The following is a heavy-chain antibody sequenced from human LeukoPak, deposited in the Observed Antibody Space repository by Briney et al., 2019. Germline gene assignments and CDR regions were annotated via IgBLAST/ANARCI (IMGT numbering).Heavy chain of an antibody. J-gene: IGHJ3*02. D-gene: IGHD1-7*01. CDR1: GGSISSYY. V-gene: IGHV4-59*01. CDR3: AKDRGNYDAFDI. Sequence: KPSETLSLTCTVSGGSISSYYWSWIRQPPGEGLEWIGYIYYSGNTNYNPSLKSRLTISVDMSKNQFSLKLSSVTAADTAVYYCAKDRGNYDAFDIWGQGTMVTVSS. CDR2: IYYSGNT.